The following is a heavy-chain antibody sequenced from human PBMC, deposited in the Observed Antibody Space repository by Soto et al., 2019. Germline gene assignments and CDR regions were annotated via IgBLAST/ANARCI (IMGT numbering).Heavy chain of an antibody. Sequence: SETLSLTCTVSGGSISGHYWSWIRQPPGKGLQYIGYISYSGSTNYNPSLKSRVTISVDTSNNQFSLRLSSVTAVDTAVYYCARDVGLQHDTGYYDFWSGKNNWFDPWGQGILVTVSS. V-gene: IGHV4-59*11. CDR2: ISYSGST. CDR3: ARDVGLQHDTGYYDFWSGKNNWFDP. J-gene: IGHJ5*02. D-gene: IGHD3-3*01. CDR1: GGSISGHY.